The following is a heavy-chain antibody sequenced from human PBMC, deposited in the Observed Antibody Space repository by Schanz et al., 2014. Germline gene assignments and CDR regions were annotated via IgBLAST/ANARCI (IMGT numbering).Heavy chain of an antibody. J-gene: IGHJ4*02. CDR3: AKDSTHIDIVLVPTAIDY. CDR2: ISYDGSNK. CDR1: GFTFSSYG. Sequence: QVQLVESGGGVVQFGRSLRLSCVASGFTFSSYGMHWVRQAPGKWLEWVAVISYDGSNKYYADSVKGRFTISRDNSKNTLYLHMNTLRSEDTAVYYCAKDSTHIDIVLVPTAIDYWGQGTLVTVSS. V-gene: IGHV3-30*19. D-gene: IGHD2-2*01.